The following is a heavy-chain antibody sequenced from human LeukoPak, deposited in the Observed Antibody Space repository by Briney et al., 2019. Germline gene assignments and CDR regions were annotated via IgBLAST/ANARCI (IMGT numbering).Heavy chain of an antibody. CDR2: IKQDGSEK. CDR1: GFTFSSYL. J-gene: IGHJ4*02. V-gene: IGHV3-7*01. CDR3: ASWSCSTSCYFDY. Sequence: GGSLGLSCAASGFTFSSYLMSWVRQAPGKGLEWVANIKQDGSEKYYVDSVKGRFTISRDNAKNSLYLQMNSLRAEDTAVYYCASWSCSTSCYFDYWGQGTLVSVSS. D-gene: IGHD2-2*01.